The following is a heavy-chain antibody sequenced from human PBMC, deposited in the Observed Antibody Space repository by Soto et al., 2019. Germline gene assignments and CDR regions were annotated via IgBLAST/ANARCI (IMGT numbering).Heavy chain of an antibody. V-gene: IGHV3-13*01. CDR3: AREVLDSSSSGWYFDL. J-gene: IGHJ2*01. CDR2: IGTGYDT. D-gene: IGHD6-6*01. CDR1: GFTFSAYD. Sequence: EVQLVESGGGLVQPGGSLRLACAASGFTFSAYDMHWVRQATGKGLEWVSGIGTGYDTYYPGSVKGRFTISRENAKNSLFLQMNSLRVGDTAAYYCAREVLDSSSSGWYFDLWGRGTLVTVST.